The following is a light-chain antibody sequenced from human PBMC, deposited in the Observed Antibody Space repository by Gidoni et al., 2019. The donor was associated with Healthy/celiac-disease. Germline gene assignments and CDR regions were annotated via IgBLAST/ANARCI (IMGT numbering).Light chain of an antibody. CDR1: QSVSSY. CDR2: DAS. J-gene: IGKJ2*01. Sequence: EIVLTQSPATLSLSPGERATLSCRASQSVSSYLAWYQQKPGQAPRLLIYDASNRATGIPARFSGSVSGTDVTLTISSLEPEDFAVYYCQQRSSWYTFXXXTKLEIK. V-gene: IGKV3-11*01. CDR3: QQRSSWYT.